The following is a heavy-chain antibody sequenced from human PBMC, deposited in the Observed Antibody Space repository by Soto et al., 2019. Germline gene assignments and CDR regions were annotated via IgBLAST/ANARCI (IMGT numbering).Heavy chain of an antibody. CDR3: ARFRAPRRQLISMSFHL. V-gene: IGHV5-51*01. Sequence: GESLKISCKASGYDFTNYWIAWVRQTPGRGLEWMGMIYPGDSDIRYNPSFRGGVTISADKSITSAFVQWGSLKASDSAIYYCARFRAPRRQLISMSFHLWGLGTLVTVSS. J-gene: IGHJ4*03. CDR1: GYDFTNYW. CDR2: IYPGDSDI. D-gene: IGHD6-13*01.